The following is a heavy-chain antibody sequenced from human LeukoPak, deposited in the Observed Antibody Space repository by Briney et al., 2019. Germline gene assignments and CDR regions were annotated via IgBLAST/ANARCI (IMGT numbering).Heavy chain of an antibody. J-gene: IGHJ4*02. V-gene: IGHV3-7*01. Sequence: GGSLRLSCAASGFTFSNYWTNWVRQAPGKGLEWVANIKQDGSEKYYVDSVKGRFTISRDNAKNSLFLQMNSLRAEDTAVYYCARAASRALDYWGQGTLVTVSS. CDR1: GFTFSNYW. CDR3: ARAASRALDY. CDR2: IKQDGSEK. D-gene: IGHD2-15*01.